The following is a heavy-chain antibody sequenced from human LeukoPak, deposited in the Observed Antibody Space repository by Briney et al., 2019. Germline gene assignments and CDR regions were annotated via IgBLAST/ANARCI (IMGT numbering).Heavy chain of an antibody. Sequence: SETLSLTCAVSGYSISRFYYWGWIRQPPGKGLEWIASIYHSGSTYYNPSLKSRTTISVDTSKSQFSLKLTSVTAADAAVYYCATLAASAPRYFDYWGQGILVTASS. CDR1: GYSISRFYY. V-gene: IGHV4-38-2*01. D-gene: IGHD6-13*01. CDR2: IYHSGST. J-gene: IGHJ4*02. CDR3: ATLAASAPRYFDY.